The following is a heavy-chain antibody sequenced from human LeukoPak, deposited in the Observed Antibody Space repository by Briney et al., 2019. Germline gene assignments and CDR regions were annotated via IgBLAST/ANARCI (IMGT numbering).Heavy chain of an antibody. CDR2: INHSGST. J-gene: IGHJ4*02. D-gene: IGHD3-9*01. V-gene: IGHV4-34*01. CDR1: GGSFSGYY. CDR3: ARTYDILTGYYVNYFDY. Sequence: SEILSLTCAVYGGSFSGYYWCWIRQPPGKGLEWIGEINHSGSTNYNPSLKSRVTISVDTSKNQFSLKLSSVTAADTAVYYCARTYDILTGYYVNYFDYWGQGTLVTVSS.